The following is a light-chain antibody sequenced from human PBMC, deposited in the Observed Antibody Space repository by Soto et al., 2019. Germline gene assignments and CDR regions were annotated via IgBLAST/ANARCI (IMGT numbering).Light chain of an antibody. CDR3: QQYGSSLPIT. CDR1: QSVSSSS. Sequence: EIVLTQSPGTLSLSPGERATHSYRASQSVSSSSLAWYQQKPGQAPRLLIFCASSRATGIPDRFSGSGSWTDFTLTISFLEPEDFAVFFCQQYGSSLPITFGQGTRLEIK. J-gene: IGKJ5*01. CDR2: CAS. V-gene: IGKV3-20*01.